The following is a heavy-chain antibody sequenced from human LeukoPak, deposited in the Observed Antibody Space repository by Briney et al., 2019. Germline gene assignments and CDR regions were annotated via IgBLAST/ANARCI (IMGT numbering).Heavy chain of an antibody. D-gene: IGHD1-1*01. V-gene: IGHV4-59*01. J-gene: IGHJ5*02. CDR2: IYGSGST. CDR1: GGSISSYY. CDR3: AREGTSGTHLNWFDP. Sequence: SETLSLTCTVSGGSISSYYWSWIRQPPGKGLEWIGLIYGSGSTNYNPSLKSRVTLSVDTSKNQFSLKLSSVTAADTAVYYCAREGTSGTHLNWFDPWGQGTLVTVSS.